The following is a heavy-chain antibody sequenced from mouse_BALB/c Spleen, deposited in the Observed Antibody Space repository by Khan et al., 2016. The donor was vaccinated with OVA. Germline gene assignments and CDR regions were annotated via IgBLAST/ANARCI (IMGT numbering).Heavy chain of an antibody. CDR3: ATSYFYGYYFDY. CDR2: ISGDSNTI. Sequence: EVELVESGGGLVQPGGSRKLSCVASGFTFSSYGMHWVRQAPEKGLEWVAYISGDSNTIYYADTVKGRFIISRDKPEKTLFIRMASIMSEDTDRYFCATSYFYGYYFDYWGPGTTLTVSS. D-gene: IGHD1-1*01. CDR1: GFTFSSYG. V-gene: IGHV5-17*02. J-gene: IGHJ2*01.